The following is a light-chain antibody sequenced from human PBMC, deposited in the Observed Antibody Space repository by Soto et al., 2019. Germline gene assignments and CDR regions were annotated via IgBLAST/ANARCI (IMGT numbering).Light chain of an antibody. CDR1: QNVGNN. J-gene: IGKJ1*01. Sequence: EIVMTQSPATLSVSPGERATLSCRASQNVGNNLVWYQQKPGQAPRLLIYGASTRAAGIPDRFSGSGSGTEFTLTISGLQSDDFATYFCQQYNSFPTFGQGTKVDIK. CDR3: QQYNSFPT. V-gene: IGKV3-15*01. CDR2: GAS.